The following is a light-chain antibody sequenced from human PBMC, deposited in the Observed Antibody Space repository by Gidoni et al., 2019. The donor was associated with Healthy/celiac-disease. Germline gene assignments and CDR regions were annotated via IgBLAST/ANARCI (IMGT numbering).Light chain of an antibody. CDR2: GAS. CDR3: QQYNNWPIT. Sequence: DIVMTQSPATLSVSPGERATLSCRASQSVSSNLAWYQQKPGQAPRLLIYGASPRATGIPARFSGSGSGTDFTLTISSLQSEDFAVYYCQQYNNWPITFGQGTRLEIK. CDR1: QSVSSN. J-gene: IGKJ5*01. V-gene: IGKV3D-15*01.